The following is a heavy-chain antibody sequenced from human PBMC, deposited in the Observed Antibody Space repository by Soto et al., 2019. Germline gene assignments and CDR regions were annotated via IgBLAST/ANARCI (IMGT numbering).Heavy chain of an antibody. D-gene: IGHD6-13*01. J-gene: IGHJ6*02. CDR3: ARYILNSSSWYELSYYYYYGMDV. Sequence: SETLSLTCAVYGGSFSGYYWSWIRQPPGRGLEWIGEINHSGSTNYNPSLKSRVTISVDTSKNQFSLKLSSVTAADTAVYYCARYILNSSSWYELSYYYYYGMDVWGQGTTVTVSS. CDR2: INHSGST. V-gene: IGHV4-34*01. CDR1: GGSFSGYY.